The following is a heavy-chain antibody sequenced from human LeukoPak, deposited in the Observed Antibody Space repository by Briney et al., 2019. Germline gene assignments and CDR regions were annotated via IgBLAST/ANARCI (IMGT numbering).Heavy chain of an antibody. CDR1: GYAFSGDG. J-gene: IGHJ4*02. D-gene: IGHD4-23*01. CDR2: ISRDGSSI. CDR3: GREGATVATQIDY. V-gene: IGHV3-74*01. Sequence: GGSLRLSCAASGYAFSGDGMQWVSQAPGKGLVWVSRISRDGSSISYADSVKGRFTISRDNAKNTLYLQMNSLRAEDTAVYFCGREGATVATQIDYWGQGTLATVSS.